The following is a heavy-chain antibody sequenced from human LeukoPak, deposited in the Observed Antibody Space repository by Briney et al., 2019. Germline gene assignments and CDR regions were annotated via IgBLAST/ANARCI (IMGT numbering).Heavy chain of an antibody. CDR1: GSTFSSYW. V-gene: IGHV3-7*01. CDR3: ARIGYCSSTSCRDAFDI. CDR2: IKQDGSEK. J-gene: IGHJ3*02. D-gene: IGHD2-2*01. Sequence: GGSLRLSCAAPGSTFSSYWMSWVRQAPGKGLEWVANIKQDGSEKYYVDSVKGRFTISRDNAKNSLYLQMNSLRAEDTAVYYCARIGYCSSTSCRDAFDIWGQGTMVTVSS.